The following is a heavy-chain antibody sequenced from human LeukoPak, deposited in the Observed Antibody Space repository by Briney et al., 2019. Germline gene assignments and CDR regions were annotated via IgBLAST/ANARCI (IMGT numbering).Heavy chain of an antibody. J-gene: IGHJ4*02. CDR2: INPNSGGT. CDR1: GYIFTGYY. D-gene: IGHD3-22*01. Sequence: ASVKVSCKASGYIFTGYYMHWVRQAPGQGLEWMGWINPNSGGTNYAQKFQGRVTMTRDTSISTAYMELSRLRSDDTAVYYCARVGDYYDSSGYLNWGRGTLVTVSS. V-gene: IGHV1-2*02. CDR3: ARVGDYYDSSGYLN.